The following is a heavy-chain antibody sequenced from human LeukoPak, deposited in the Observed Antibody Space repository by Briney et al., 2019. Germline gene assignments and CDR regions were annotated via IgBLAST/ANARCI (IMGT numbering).Heavy chain of an antibody. V-gene: IGHV3-21*01. Sequence: GGSLRLSCAASGFTFSSYSMNWVRQAPGKGLEWVSSISSSSSYIYYADSVKGRSTISRDNAKNSLYLQMNSLRAEDTAVYYCARDGSYYDFWSGSNYMDVWGKGTTVTVSS. D-gene: IGHD3-3*01. CDR2: ISSSSSYI. CDR3: ARDGSYYDFWSGSNYMDV. J-gene: IGHJ6*03. CDR1: GFTFSSYS.